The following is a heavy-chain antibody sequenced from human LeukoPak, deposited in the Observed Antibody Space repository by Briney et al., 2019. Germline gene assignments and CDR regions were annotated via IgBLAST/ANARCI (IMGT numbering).Heavy chain of an antibody. Sequence: GGSLRLSCAASGFTFNSYGMHWVRQAPGKGLEWVAFIRYDGGNKYYADSVKGRFTISRDNSKNTLYLQMNSLRAEDTAVYYCARTYYYDSSGYEGGAFDAFDIWGQGTMVTVSS. CDR2: IRYDGGNK. D-gene: IGHD3-22*01. CDR1: GFTFNSYG. V-gene: IGHV3-30*02. J-gene: IGHJ3*02. CDR3: ARTYYYDSSGYEGGAFDAFDI.